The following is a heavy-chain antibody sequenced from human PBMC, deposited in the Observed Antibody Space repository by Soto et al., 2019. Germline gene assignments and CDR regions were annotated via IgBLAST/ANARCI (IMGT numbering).Heavy chain of an antibody. D-gene: IGHD1-26*01. V-gene: IGHV3-64D*06. CDR3: VRSTGSLGS. CDR2: ISSNGDNT. CDR1: GFLLSYYA. J-gene: IGHJ4*02. Sequence: PGGSLRLSCSVSGFLLSYYAMHWVRQAPGKGLEYVSAISSNGDNTYYADSVKGRFIISRDISKNTLYLQMSSLRAEDTAVYSCVRSTGSLGSWGQGTLVTVSS.